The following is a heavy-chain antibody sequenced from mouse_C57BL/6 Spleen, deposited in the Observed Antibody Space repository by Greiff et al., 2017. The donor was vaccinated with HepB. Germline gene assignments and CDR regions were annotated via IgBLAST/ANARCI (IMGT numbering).Heavy chain of an antibody. CDR3: ARFYYDYDGFAY. V-gene: IGHV2-2*01. J-gene: IGHJ3*01. CDR1: GFSLTSYG. CDR2: IWSGGST. Sequence: QVQLQQSGPGLVQPSQSLSITCTVSGFSLTSYGVHWVRQSPGKGLEWLGVIWSGGSTDYNAAFISRLSISKDNSKSQVFFKMNSLQADDTAIYYCARFYYDYDGFAYWGQGTLVTVSA. D-gene: IGHD2-4*01.